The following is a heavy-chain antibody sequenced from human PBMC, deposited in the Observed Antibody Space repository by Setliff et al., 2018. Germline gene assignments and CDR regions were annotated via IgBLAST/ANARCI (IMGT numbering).Heavy chain of an antibody. CDR3: ARLPNYVWGSPVDY. CDR2: IYTSGST. J-gene: IGHJ4*02. V-gene: IGHV4-4*07. D-gene: IGHD3-16*01. Sequence: PSETLSLTCTVSGGSISSYYWSWIRQPAGKGLEWIGRIYTSGSTNYNPSLKSRVTMSVDTSKNQFSLKLSSVTAADTAVYYCARLPNYVWGSPVDYWGQGTLVTVSS. CDR1: GGSISSYY.